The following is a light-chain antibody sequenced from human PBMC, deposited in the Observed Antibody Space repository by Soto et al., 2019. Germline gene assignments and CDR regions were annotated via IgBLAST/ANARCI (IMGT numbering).Light chain of an antibody. CDR1: SSNIGSNI. CDR3: ASWDDSLNGVV. J-gene: IGLJ3*02. V-gene: IGLV1-44*01. Sequence: QAVVTQPPSASGTPGQRVTISCSGSSSNIGSNILNWYQQFPGTAPKLLIYNTNLRPSGVPDRFSGSKSGTSAYLAISGLQSEDEAEYYCASWDDSLNGVVFGGGTKVTVL. CDR2: NTN.